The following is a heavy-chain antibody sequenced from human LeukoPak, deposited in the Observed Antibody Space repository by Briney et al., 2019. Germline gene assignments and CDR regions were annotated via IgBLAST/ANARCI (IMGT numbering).Heavy chain of an antibody. CDR3: ASGPNSPIVVAGPDIWFDP. CDR1: GYTLTVYY. Sequence: ASVKVSCKPSGYTLTVYYMHWVRPAPGQGREWMGWINPNSGGTNYAQKFQGRVTLTRDTSISTAYMELSRLRSDDTAVYYCASGPNSPIVVAGPDIWFDPWGEGNLVTVSS. CDR2: INPNSGGT. D-gene: IGHD6-19*01. V-gene: IGHV1-2*02. J-gene: IGHJ5*02.